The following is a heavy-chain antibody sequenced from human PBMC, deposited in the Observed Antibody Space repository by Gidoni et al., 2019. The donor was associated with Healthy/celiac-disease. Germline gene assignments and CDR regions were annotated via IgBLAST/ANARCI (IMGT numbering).Heavy chain of an antibody. CDR3: ARGGGWGITMVRGAPWDYYGMDV. CDR1: GSTFSSYS. D-gene: IGHD3-10*01. V-gene: IGHV3-21*01. CDR2: IRWSSGIR. Sequence: EVQLVESGGGLVNPGGSLRPSCAASGSTFSSYSLIWVRQAPGTGLEWGESIRWSSGIRYCADSVKGRFTISRDNAKNSLYRKMNSLRAKDRAVYYCARGGGWGITMVRGAPWDYYGMDVWGQGTTVTVSS. J-gene: IGHJ6*02.